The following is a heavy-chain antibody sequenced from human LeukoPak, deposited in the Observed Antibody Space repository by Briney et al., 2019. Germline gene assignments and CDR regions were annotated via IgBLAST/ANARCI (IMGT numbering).Heavy chain of an antibody. CDR3: ARVHYDILTGSPHLDY. V-gene: IGHV4-34*01. Sequence: SETLSLTCAVYGGSFSGYYWSWIRQSPGKGLEWIGEINHSGSTNYNPSLKSRVTISVDTSKNQFSLKLSSVTAADTAVYYCARVHYDILTGSPHLDYWGQGTLVTVSS. D-gene: IGHD3-9*01. CDR1: GGSFSGYY. J-gene: IGHJ4*02. CDR2: INHSGST.